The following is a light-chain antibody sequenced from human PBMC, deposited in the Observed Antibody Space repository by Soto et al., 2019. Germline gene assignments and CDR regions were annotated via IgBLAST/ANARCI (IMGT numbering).Light chain of an antibody. J-gene: IGLJ2*01. V-gene: IGLV1-51*01. CDR1: GSNIGRNY. Sequence: QSVLTQPASLSAPPREKVTISCSGRGSNIGRNYVSWYRQFPGTAPQLLIYDDSKRHSGVPDRLSGSRYGTSASLAIAGLQPGDEAVYYCGTWDESLGAGVFGGGTKLTVL. CDR3: GTWDESLGAGV. CDR2: DDS.